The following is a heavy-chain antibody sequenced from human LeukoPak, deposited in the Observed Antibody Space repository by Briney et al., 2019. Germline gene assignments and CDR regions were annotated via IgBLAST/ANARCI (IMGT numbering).Heavy chain of an antibody. CDR3: ASLVGGYYPPVEAFDV. D-gene: IGHD3-3*01. V-gene: IGHV3-74*01. CDR1: GFSFRSCW. CDR2: INGDGSTT. Sequence: GGSLRLSCAASGFSFRSCWMHWVRQAPGRELVWVSRINGDGSTTNYADSVRGRFTISRDNAKNTLYLQMNSLRADDSAVYFCASLVGGYYPPVEAFDVWGQGTMVTVSS. J-gene: IGHJ3*01.